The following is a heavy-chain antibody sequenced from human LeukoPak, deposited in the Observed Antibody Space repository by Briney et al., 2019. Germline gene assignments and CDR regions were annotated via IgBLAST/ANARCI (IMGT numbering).Heavy chain of an antibody. Sequence: SETLSLTCTVSGGSISSSSYYWGWIRQPPGKGPEWIGSIYYSGSTYYNPSLKSRVTISVDTSKNQFSLKLSSVTAADTAVYYCASGSDVLLWFGEFDYWGQGTLVTVSS. CDR2: IYYSGST. J-gene: IGHJ4*02. CDR3: ASGSDVLLWFGEFDY. D-gene: IGHD3-10*01. CDR1: GGSISSSSYY. V-gene: IGHV4-39*07.